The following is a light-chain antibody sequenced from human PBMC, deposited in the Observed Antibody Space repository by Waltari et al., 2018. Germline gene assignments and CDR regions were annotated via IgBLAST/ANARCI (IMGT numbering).Light chain of an antibody. Sequence: EVVLTQSPATLSVSLGERATLSCRASQSVSSDLAWYQQKPGQAPRLIIHGASIRATGIPARFSGSGSGTEFTLTISSLQSEDSAVYYCQQYNKWPPGTFGKGTKVEIK. J-gene: IGKJ1*01. V-gene: IGKV3-15*01. CDR3: QQYNKWPPGT. CDR1: QSVSSD. CDR2: GAS.